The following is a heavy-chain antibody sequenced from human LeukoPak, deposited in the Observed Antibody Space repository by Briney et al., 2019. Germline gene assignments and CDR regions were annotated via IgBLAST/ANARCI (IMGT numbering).Heavy chain of an antibody. CDR1: GYTFTGYY. D-gene: IGHD6-19*01. CDR2: ISPNRGDT. CDR3: ARGENSRGWFPPRGFDY. J-gene: IGHJ4*02. Sequence: HGESLKISCTASGYTFTGYYIHWVRQAPGQGLEWMGWISPNRGDTNYAQKFQGRVTMTRDTSSSTDYMELSRLRSDDTAVYFCARGENSRGWFPPRGFDYWGQGTLVTVSS. V-gene: IGHV1-2*02.